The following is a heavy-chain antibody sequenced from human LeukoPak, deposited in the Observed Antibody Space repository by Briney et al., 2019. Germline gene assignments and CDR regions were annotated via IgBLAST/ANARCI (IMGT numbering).Heavy chain of an antibody. Sequence: GGSLRLSCAASGFTFNNFAMNWVRQAPGKGLEWVSAITGTGSTYYADSVRGRFTISRDISTAILFLQMNSLRGEDTALYYCAKSTATTTAAYDIWGRGTVVTISS. J-gene: IGHJ3*02. CDR2: ITGTGST. D-gene: IGHD4-17*01. V-gene: IGHV3-23*01. CDR3: AKSTATTTAAYDI. CDR1: GFTFNNFA.